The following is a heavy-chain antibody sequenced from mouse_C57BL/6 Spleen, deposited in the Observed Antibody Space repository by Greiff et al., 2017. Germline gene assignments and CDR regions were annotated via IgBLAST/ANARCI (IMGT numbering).Heavy chain of an antibody. CDR2: INPSNGGT. V-gene: IGHV1-53*01. D-gene: IGHD2-4*01. CDR3: ARGVYYDYDERGWGY. J-gene: IGHJ4*01. Sequence: VQLQQPGTELVKPGASVKLSCKASGYTFTSYWMHWVKQRPGQGLEWIGNINPSNGGTNYNEKFKSKATLTVDKSSSTAYMQLSSLTSEDSAVYYCARGVYYDYDERGWGYWGQGTSVTVSS. CDR1: GYTFTSYW.